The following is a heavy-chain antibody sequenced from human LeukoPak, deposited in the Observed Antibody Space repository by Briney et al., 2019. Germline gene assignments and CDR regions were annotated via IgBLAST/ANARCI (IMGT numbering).Heavy chain of an antibody. CDR1: GGSFSGYY. D-gene: IGHD6-13*01. V-gene: IGHV4-59*01. CDR2: IYYSGST. CDR3: ASTRRAAAGTSFDY. J-gene: IGHJ4*02. Sequence: SETLSLTCAVYGGSFSGYYWSWIRQPPGKGLEWIGYIYYSGSTNYNPSLKSRVTISVDTSKNQFSLKLSSVTAADTAVYYCASTRRAAAGTSFDYWGQGTLVTVSS.